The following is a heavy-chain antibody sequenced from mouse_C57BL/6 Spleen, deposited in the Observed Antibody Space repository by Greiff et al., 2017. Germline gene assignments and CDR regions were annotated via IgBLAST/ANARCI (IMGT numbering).Heavy chain of an antibody. V-gene: IGHV5-17*01. CDR2: ISSGSSTI. CDR3: ARKGGYYGNYYFDY. D-gene: IGHD2-1*01. CDR1: GFTFSDYG. Sequence: EVMLVESGGGLVKPGGSLKLSCAASGFTFSDYGMHWVRQAPEKGLEWVAYISSGSSTIYYADTVQGRFTIPRDNAKNTLFLQMTSLRSGDTAMYYCARKGGYYGNYYFDYWGQGTTLTVSS. J-gene: IGHJ2*01.